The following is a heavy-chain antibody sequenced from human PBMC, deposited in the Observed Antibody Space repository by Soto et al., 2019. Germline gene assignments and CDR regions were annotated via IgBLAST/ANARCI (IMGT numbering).Heavy chain of an antibody. J-gene: IGHJ4*02. CDR2: INPSGGST. V-gene: IGHV1-46*01. D-gene: IGHD3-22*01. Sequence: ASVKVSCKASGYTFTSYYMHWVRQAPGQGLEWMGIINPSGGSTSYAQKFQGRVTMTRDTSTSTVYMELNSLRPDDTAMYYCARASPHYDTNGSSMDYWGRGTQVTVSS. CDR1: GYTFTSYY. CDR3: ARASPHYDTNGSSMDY.